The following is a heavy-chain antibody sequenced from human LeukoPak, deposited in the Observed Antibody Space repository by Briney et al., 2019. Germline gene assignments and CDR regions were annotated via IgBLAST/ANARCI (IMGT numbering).Heavy chain of an antibody. Sequence: PGGSLRLSCAASGFTFSSYGMHWVRQAPGKGLEWVAVISYDGNNKYYADSVKGRFTISRDNAKSSLYLQMNALRAEDTAVYASPPLGYCDSTSCRFDYWDQGTLVTVSS. J-gene: IGHJ4*02. CDR3: PPLGYCDSTSCRFDY. D-gene: IGHD2-2*03. CDR1: GFTFSSYG. V-gene: IGHV3-30*03. CDR2: ISYDGNNK.